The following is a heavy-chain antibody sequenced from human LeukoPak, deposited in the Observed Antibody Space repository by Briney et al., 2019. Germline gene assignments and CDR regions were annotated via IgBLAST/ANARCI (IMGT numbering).Heavy chain of an antibody. CDR3: ATTPISPRVGYYMDV. CDR1: GGSISNFF. D-gene: IGHD6-13*01. J-gene: IGHJ6*03. V-gene: IGHV4-4*09. Sequence: SETLPLTCTVSGGSISNFFWSWIRQPPGKGLEWIGYIYTSGSTNYNPSLKSRVTISVDTSKNQFSLKLSSVTAADTAVYYCATTPISPRVGYYMDVWGKGTTVTVSS. CDR2: IYTSGST.